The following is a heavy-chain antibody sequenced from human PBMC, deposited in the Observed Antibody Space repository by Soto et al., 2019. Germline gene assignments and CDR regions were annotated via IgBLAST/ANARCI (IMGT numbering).Heavy chain of an antibody. Sequence: GASVKVSCKASGYTFTSYDINWVRQATGQGLEWMGWMNPNSGNTDYAQKFQGRVTMTTDESTSTAYMELSSLRSEDTAVYYCASPLGFSEDCGGDCYAFDIWGQGTMVTVS. D-gene: IGHD2-21*02. CDR1: GYTFTSYD. CDR3: ASPLGFSEDCGGDCYAFDI. CDR2: MNPNSGNT. V-gene: IGHV1-8*01. J-gene: IGHJ3*02.